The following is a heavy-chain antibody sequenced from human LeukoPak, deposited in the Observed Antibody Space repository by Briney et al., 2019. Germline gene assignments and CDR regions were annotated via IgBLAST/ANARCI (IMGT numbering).Heavy chain of an antibody. V-gene: IGHV4-34*01. CDR3: ARGPRGGYCSSTSCAGRGDY. D-gene: IGHD2-2*01. CDR2: INHSGST. CDR1: GGSFSGYY. Sequence: SETLSLTCAVYGGSFSGYYWSWIRQPPGKGLEWIGEINHSGSTNYNSSLKSRVTISVDTSKNQFSLKLSSVTAADTAVYYCARGPRGGYCSSTSCAGRGDYWGQGTLVTVSS. J-gene: IGHJ4*02.